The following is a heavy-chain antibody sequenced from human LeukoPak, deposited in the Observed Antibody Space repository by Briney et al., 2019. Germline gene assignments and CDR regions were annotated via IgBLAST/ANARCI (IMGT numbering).Heavy chain of an antibody. V-gene: IGHV1-8*01. CDR2: MNPNSGNT. Sequence: GASVTVSCKASGYTFTSYDINWVRQAPGQGLEWMGWMNPNSGNTGYAQKFQGRVTMTRNTSISTAYMELSSLRSEDTAVYYCARVPLWAAKRGAFDPWGQGTLVTVSS. J-gene: IGHJ5*02. CDR3: ARVPLWAAKRGAFDP. D-gene: IGHD2-15*01. CDR1: GYTFTSYD.